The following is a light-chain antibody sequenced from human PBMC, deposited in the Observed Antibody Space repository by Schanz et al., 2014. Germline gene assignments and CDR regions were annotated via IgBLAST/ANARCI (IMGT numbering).Light chain of an antibody. CDR3: CSYAGSTSFWV. Sequence: QSALTQPRSVSGSPGQSVTISCTGTSSDVGGYNYVSWYQLHPGKAPKLMIYDVSKRPSGVPDRFSGSKSGNTASLTISGLQAEDEADYYCCSYAGSTSFWVFGGGTKLTVL. J-gene: IGLJ3*02. CDR2: DVS. V-gene: IGLV2-11*01. CDR1: SSDVGGYNY.